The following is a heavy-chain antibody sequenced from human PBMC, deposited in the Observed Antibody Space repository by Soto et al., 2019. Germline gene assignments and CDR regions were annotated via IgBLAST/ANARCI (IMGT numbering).Heavy chain of an antibody. Sequence: ASVKVSCKASGYTFTGYYMHWVRQAPGQGLEWMGWINPNSGGTNYAQKFQGWVTITADTSTSTAYMELSSLRSDDTAVYYCARVSRNRARTMDVWGQGTTVTVSS. CDR2: INPNSGGT. V-gene: IGHV1-2*04. CDR3: ARVSRNRARTMDV. D-gene: IGHD6-6*01. J-gene: IGHJ6*02. CDR1: GYTFTGYY.